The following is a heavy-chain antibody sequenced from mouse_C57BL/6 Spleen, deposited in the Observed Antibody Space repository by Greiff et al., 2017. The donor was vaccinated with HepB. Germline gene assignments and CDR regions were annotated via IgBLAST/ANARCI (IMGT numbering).Heavy chain of an antibody. Sequence: EVKLQESGPGLVKPSQSLSLTCSVTGYSITSGYYWNWIRQFPGNKLEWMGYISYDGSNNYNPSLKNRISITRDTSKNQFFLKLNSVTTEDTATYDCARGEYGSLAFDYWGQGTTLTVSS. CDR3: ARGEYGSLAFDY. CDR2: ISYDGSN. V-gene: IGHV3-6*01. CDR1: GYSITSGYY. D-gene: IGHD1-1*01. J-gene: IGHJ2*01.